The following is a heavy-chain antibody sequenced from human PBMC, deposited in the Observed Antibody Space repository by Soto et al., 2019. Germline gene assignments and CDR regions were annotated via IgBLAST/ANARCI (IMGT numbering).Heavy chain of an antibody. CDR2: ISGGGDTT. CDR3: AKGRGGSGSLTPRVDF. J-gene: IGHJ4*02. Sequence: EVQLLESGGGLVQPGGSLRLSCAASGFTFNNYAMTWVRQAPGKGLEWVSAISGGGDTTSYADSVKGRFTVSRDGSKNTLYPHMRSPRAEDTALYYCAKGRGGSGSLTPRVDFWGQGTLVTVSS. CDR1: GFTFNNYA. D-gene: IGHD3-10*01. V-gene: IGHV3-23*01.